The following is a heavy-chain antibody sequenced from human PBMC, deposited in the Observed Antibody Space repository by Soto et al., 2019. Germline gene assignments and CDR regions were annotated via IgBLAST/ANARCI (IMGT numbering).Heavy chain of an antibody. V-gene: IGHV1-69*02. CDR2: IIPILGIA. J-gene: IGHJ6*02. CDR1: GGTFSSYT. Sequence: SVKVSCKASGGTFSSYTISWVRRAPGQGLEWMGRIIPILGIANYAQKLQGRVTMTTDTSTSTAYMELRSLRSDDTAVYYCASTDATNSGYDQAYYYYGMDVWGQGTTVTVSS. D-gene: IGHD5-12*01. CDR3: ASTDATNSGYDQAYYYYGMDV.